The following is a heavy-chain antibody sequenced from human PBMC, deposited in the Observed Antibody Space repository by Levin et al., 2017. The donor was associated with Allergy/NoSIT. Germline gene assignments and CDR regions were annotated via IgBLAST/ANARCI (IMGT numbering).Heavy chain of an antibody. D-gene: IGHD3-10*01. CDR3: AREEAYYYGSGDGYYFDY. CDR1: GFTFSSYA. V-gene: IGHV3-30-3*01. CDR2: ISYDGSNK. J-gene: IGHJ4*02. Sequence: GGSLRLSCAASGFTFSSYAMYWVRQAPGKGLEWVAVISYDGSNKYYADSVKGRFIISRDNSKITLYLQMNSLRAEDTAVYYCAREEAYYYGSGDGYYFDYWGQGTLVTVSS.